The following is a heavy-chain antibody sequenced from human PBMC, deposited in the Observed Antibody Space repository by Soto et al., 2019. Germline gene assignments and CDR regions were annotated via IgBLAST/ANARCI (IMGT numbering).Heavy chain of an antibody. CDR1: GGSFSGYY. CDR2: INHSGST. J-gene: IGHJ6*02. V-gene: IGHV4-34*01. Sequence: QVQVQQWGAGLLKPSETLSLTCAVYGGSFSGYYWSWIRQPPGKGLEWIGEINHSGSTNYNPSLKSRVTISVDTSKNQCSLKLSSVTAADTAVYYCAQRVGGMAVWGQGTTVTVSS. D-gene: IGHD1-26*01. CDR3: AQRVGGMAV.